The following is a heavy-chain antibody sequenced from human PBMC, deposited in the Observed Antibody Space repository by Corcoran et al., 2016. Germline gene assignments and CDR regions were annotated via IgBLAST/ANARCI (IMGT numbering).Heavy chain of an antibody. J-gene: IGHJ6*02. Sequence: QVQLVQSGAEVKKPGSSVKVSCKASGGTFSSYAISWVRQAPGQGLEWMGGIIPIFGTANYAQKFQGRVTITADESTSTAYMELSSLRSEDTAVYYCARARITIFGVVIGYYYGMDVWGQGTTVTVSS. D-gene: IGHD3-3*01. V-gene: IGHV1-69*01. CDR3: ARARITIFGVVIGYYYGMDV. CDR2: IIPIFGTA. CDR1: GGTFSSYA.